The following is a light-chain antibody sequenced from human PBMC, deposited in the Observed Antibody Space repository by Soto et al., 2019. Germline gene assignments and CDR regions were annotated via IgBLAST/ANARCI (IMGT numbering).Light chain of an antibody. V-gene: IGKV3D-15*01. J-gene: IGKJ2*01. CDR2: DAS. Sequence: EIVLTQSPATLSVSPGERATLSCRASQSISTKLAWYQQKPGQAPRLLIYDASTRATGIPARFSGSGSGTEFTLIIISLQAEDFVIYYCQQYNNWPPVYTFGQGTKLEI. CDR1: QSISTK. CDR3: QQYNNWPPVYT.